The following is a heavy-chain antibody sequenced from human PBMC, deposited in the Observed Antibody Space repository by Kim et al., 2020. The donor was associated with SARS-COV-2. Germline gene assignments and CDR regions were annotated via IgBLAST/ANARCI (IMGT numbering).Heavy chain of an antibody. V-gene: IGHV4-39*01. J-gene: IGHJ4*02. CDR3: ARRGRYCSGGSCYWGGNY. CDR2: IYYSGST. Sequence: SETLSLTCTVSGGSISSSSYYWGWIRQPPGKGLECIGSIYYSGSTYYNPSLKSRVTISVDTSKNQFSLKLSSVTAADTAVYYCARRGRYCSGGSCYWGGNYWGQGTLVTVSS. D-gene: IGHD2-15*01. CDR1: GGSISSSSYY.